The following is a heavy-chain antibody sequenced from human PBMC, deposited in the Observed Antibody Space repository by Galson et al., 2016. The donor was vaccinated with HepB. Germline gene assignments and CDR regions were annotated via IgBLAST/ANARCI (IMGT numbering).Heavy chain of an antibody. J-gene: IGHJ4*02. CDR1: GGSISGRTFY. V-gene: IGHV4-39*01. CDR2: IYYSGNP. D-gene: IGHD3-10*01. CDR3: ARRHMSRGEPDYFDQ. Sequence: SETLSLTCTVSGGSISGRTFYRAWIRQSPGQALEWIGSIYYSGNPHYNPSLESRPTMSVNTSNNQFSLRLESVTAADTGKYYCARRHMSRGEPDYFDQWGQGTLVTVSS.